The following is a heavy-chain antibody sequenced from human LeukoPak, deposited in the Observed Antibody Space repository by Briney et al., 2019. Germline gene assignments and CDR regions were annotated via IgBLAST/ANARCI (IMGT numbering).Heavy chain of an antibody. D-gene: IGHD3-22*01. CDR2: INPSGGST. V-gene: IGHV1-46*01. CDR3: ARPQEYYYDSSGYDLPLDY. J-gene: IGHJ4*02. CDR1: GYTLTSYY. Sequence: ASVKVSCKASGYTLTSYYMHWVRRAPGQGLEWMGIINPSGGSTSYAQKFQGRVTMTRDMSTSTVYMELSSLRSEDTAVYYCARPQEYYYDSSGYDLPLDYWGQGTLVTVSS.